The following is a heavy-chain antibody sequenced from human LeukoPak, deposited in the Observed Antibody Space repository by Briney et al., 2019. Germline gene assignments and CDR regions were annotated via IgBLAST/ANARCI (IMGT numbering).Heavy chain of an antibody. Sequence: GGSLRLSCAGSGFTFSSYSMNWVRQAPGKGLEWVSYISSGSSTIYYADSVKGRFTISRDNAKNSLYLQMNSLRDEDTAVYYCAKGSATTVVTIDYWGQGTLVTVSS. D-gene: IGHD4-23*01. CDR1: GFTFSSYS. CDR3: AKGSATTVVTIDY. CDR2: ISSGSSTI. V-gene: IGHV3-48*02. J-gene: IGHJ4*02.